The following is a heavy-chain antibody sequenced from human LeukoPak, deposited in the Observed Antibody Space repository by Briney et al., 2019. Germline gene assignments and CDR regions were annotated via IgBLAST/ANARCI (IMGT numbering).Heavy chain of an antibody. V-gene: IGHV1-69*05. CDR3: ARDGISGSWFDP. CDR1: GGTFSSYA. D-gene: IGHD1-14*01. Sequence: GASVKVSCKASGGTFSSYAISWVRQAPGQGLEWMGGIIPIFGTANYAQKFQGRVTITTDESTSTAYMELSSLRSEDTAVYYCARDGISGSWFDPWGQGTLVTVSS. J-gene: IGHJ5*02. CDR2: IIPIFGTA.